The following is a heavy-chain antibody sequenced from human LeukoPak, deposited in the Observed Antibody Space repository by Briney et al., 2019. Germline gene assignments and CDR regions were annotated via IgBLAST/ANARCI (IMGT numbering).Heavy chain of an antibody. Sequence: ASVEVFCKASGYTFTSYDINWVRQATGQGLEWMGWMNPNSGNTGYAQKFQGRVTMTRNTSIRTAYMELSSLRSEDTAVYYCARGRLVRLPAWFDPWGQGTLVTVSS. CDR1: GYTFTSYD. V-gene: IGHV1-8*01. CDR3: ARGRLVRLPAWFDP. D-gene: IGHD4-11*01. CDR2: MNPNSGNT. J-gene: IGHJ5*02.